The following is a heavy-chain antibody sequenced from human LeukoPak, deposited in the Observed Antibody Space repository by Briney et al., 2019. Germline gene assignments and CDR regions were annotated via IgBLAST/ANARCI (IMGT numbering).Heavy chain of an antibody. CDR2: IYYSGST. V-gene: IGHV4-39*07. CDR1: GGSISSSSYY. Sequence: SETLSLACTVSGGSISSSSYYWGWIRQPPGKGLEWIGSIYYSGSTYYNPSLKSRVTISVDTSKNQFSLKLSSVTAADTALYYCAKAADYDILTGYDYWGQGTLVTVSS. J-gene: IGHJ4*02. D-gene: IGHD3-9*01. CDR3: AKAADYDILTGYDY.